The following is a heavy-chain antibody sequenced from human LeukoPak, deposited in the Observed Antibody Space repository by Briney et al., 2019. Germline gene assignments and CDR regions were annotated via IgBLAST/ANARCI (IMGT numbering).Heavy chain of an antibody. D-gene: IGHD3-16*01. CDR1: GFTFSDYW. V-gene: IGHV3-7*03. CDR3: ARGGGLDV. CDR2: INHNGNVN. J-gene: IGHJ6*02. Sequence: GGSLRLSCAASGFTFSDYWMSWVRQAPWKGLEWVASINHNGNVNYYVDSVKGRFTISRDNAKNSLYLQMSNLRAEGTAVYFCARGGGLDVWGQGATVTVSS.